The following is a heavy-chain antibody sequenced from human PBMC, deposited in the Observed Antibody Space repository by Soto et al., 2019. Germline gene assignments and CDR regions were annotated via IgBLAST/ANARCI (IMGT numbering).Heavy chain of an antibody. CDR1: GYTFTGYY. CDR2: INPNSGGT. J-gene: IGHJ4*02. Sequence: ASVKVSCKASGYTFTGYYMHWVRQAPGQGLEWMGWINPNSGGTNYAQKFQGWVTMTRDTSISTAYMELSRLRSDDTAVYYCARDPGNSQYYFDYWGQGTLVTV. D-gene: IGHD4-4*01. V-gene: IGHV1-2*04. CDR3: ARDPGNSQYYFDY.